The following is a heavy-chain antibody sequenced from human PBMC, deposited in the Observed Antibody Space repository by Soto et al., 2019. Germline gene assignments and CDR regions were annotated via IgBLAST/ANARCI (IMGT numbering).Heavy chain of an antibody. J-gene: IGHJ6*02. CDR1: GFTFSHYV. V-gene: IGHV3-23*01. CDR3: AKVRASYLSASYFYYGLDV. CDR2: ISGSGSTI. D-gene: IGHD3-10*01. Sequence: EVQLLESGGGLVRPGGSLRLSCEASGFTFSHYVLSWVRQAPGRGLEWVSSISGSGSTIYLADSVRGRFAMSRDLSRNTVSLQMNSLRAEDTPIYYCAKVRASYLSASYFYYGLDVWGQGTTVTVSS.